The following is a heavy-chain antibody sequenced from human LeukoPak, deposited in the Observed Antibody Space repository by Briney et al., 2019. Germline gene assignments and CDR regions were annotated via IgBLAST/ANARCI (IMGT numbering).Heavy chain of an antibody. CDR2: ISYDGSNK. V-gene: IGHV3-30*18. CDR3: AKGFDITLVRGVPEPVFDY. Sequence: GGALRLSRAASGFTFSNYRMHWVRQPPGKGRDGVAVISYDGSNKYYPDSVKDRLTLSRHNHKNTLNLQINSLRVEDTGVYYCAKGFDITLVRGVPEPVFDYWGQGTLVTVSS. J-gene: IGHJ4*02. D-gene: IGHD3-10*01. CDR1: GFTFSNYR.